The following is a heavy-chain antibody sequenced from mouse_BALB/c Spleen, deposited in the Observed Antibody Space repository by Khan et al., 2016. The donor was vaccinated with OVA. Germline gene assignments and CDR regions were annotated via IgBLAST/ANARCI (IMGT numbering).Heavy chain of an antibody. CDR3: ARSNGNYGFVY. CDR2: INIYTGEP. V-gene: IGHV9-3-1*01. CDR1: GYTFTNYG. D-gene: IGHD2-1*01. Sequence: QIQLVQSGPELKKPGETVKISCKASGYTFTNYGMNWVKQAPGKGLKWMGWINIYTGEPTYADDFQGRFAFSLETSASTAYLEINNLKNEDTATYFCARSNGNYGFVYWGQGTLVTVSA. J-gene: IGHJ3*01.